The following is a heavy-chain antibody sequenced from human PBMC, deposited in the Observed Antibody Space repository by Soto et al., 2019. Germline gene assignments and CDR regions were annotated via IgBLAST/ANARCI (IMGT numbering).Heavy chain of an antibody. CDR3: ARDSPWWFGEYVPNPPKPPDY. J-gene: IGHJ4*02. CDR1: GFTFSSYA. V-gene: IGHV3-30-3*01. CDR2: ISYDGSNK. D-gene: IGHD3-10*01. Sequence: QVQLVESGGGVVQPGRSLRLSCAASGFTFSSYAMHWVRQAPGKGLEWVAVISYDGSNKYYADSVKGRFIIFRDNSKNTLYLQMNSLRAEDTAVYYCARDSPWWFGEYVPNPPKPPDYWGQGTLVTVSS.